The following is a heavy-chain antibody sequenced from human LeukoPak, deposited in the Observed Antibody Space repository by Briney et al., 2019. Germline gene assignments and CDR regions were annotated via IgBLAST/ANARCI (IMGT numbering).Heavy chain of an antibody. J-gene: IGHJ4*02. Sequence: GGSLRLSCAASGFTFSDYYMSWIRQAPGKGLEWVSSISSSSSYIYYADSVKGRFTISRDNAKNSLYLQMNSLRAEDTAVYYCASLGSPNSFDYWGQGTLVTVSS. V-gene: IGHV3-11*06. D-gene: IGHD3-10*01. CDR2: ISSSSSYI. CDR1: GFTFSDYY. CDR3: ASLGSPNSFDY.